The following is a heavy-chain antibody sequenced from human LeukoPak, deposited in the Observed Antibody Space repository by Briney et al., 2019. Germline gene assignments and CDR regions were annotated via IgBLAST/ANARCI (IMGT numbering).Heavy chain of an antibody. J-gene: IGHJ6*02. CDR3: ARSEDYYGMDV. V-gene: IGHV3-53*01. Sequence: PGGSLRLSCAASGFTVSSNYMSWVRQAPGKGLEWVSVIYSGGSTYYADSVKGRFTISRDNSKNTLYLQMNSLRAEDTAVYYCARSEDYYGMDVWGQGTTVTVFS. CDR1: GFTVSSNY. CDR2: IYSGGST.